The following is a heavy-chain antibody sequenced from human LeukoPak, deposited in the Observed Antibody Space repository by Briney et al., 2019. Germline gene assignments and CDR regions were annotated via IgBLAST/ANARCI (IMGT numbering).Heavy chain of an antibody. CDR1: GFTFSSYG. CDR3: VRDWGYTGNFEF. J-gene: IGHJ4*02. V-gene: IGHV3-33*01. CDR2: IWYDGSNK. D-gene: IGHD5-12*01. Sequence: PGGSLRLSCAASGFTFSSYGMHWVRQAPGKGLEWVAVIWYDGSNKYYADSVKGRFTISRDNSKNTLYLQMNSLRAEDTAVYYCVRDWGYTGNFEFWGQGTLVTVSS.